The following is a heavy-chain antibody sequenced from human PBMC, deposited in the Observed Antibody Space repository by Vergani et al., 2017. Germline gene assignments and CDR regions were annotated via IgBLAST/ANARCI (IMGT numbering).Heavy chain of an antibody. V-gene: IGHV4-34*01. D-gene: IGHD4-11*01. CDR1: GGSFTSYH. CDR3: ARVNTETNGHRYFYYYMDV. Sequence: QVQLQQWGGGLLKPSETLSLTCVVNGGSFTSYHWTWIRQSPGEGREWVGDIDHTGRPDYNPSLKSRLTMSVDKSRNQFSLTLNSVTDTDTAIYFFARVNTETNGHRYFYYYMDVWGQGTAVTVS. CDR2: IDHTGRP. J-gene: IGHJ6*03.